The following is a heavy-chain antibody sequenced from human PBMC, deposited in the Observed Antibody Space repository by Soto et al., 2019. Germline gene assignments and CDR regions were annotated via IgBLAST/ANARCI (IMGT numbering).Heavy chain of an antibody. CDR3: AKVLWFGESTDAFDI. CDR1: GFTFSSYG. Sequence: GGSLRLSCAASGFTFSSYGMRWIRQAPGKGLEWVAVISYDGSNKYYADSVKGRFTISRDNSKNTLYLQMNSLRAEDTAVYYCAKVLWFGESTDAFDIWGQGTMVTVSS. CDR2: ISYDGSNK. J-gene: IGHJ3*02. D-gene: IGHD3-10*01. V-gene: IGHV3-30*18.